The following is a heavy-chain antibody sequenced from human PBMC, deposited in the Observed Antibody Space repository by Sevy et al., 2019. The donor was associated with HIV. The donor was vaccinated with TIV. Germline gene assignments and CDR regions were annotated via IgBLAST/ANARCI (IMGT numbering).Heavy chain of an antibody. J-gene: IGHJ6*02. V-gene: IGHV3-7*03. Sequence: GGSLRLSCAASGFAFNSYWMSWVRQAPGMGLQWVGTIKEDGSEKYYVDSMKGRFTISRDNAKNSLYLQMNSLRAEETAVYYCAGDWRGYIGSGSDYYYYGMDVWGQGTTVTVSS. CDR3: AGDWRGYIGSGSDYYYYGMDV. D-gene: IGHD3-10*01. CDR2: IKEDGSEK. CDR1: GFAFNSYW.